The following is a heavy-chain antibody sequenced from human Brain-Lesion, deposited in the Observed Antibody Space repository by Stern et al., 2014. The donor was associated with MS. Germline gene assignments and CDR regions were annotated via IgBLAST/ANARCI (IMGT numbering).Heavy chain of an antibody. CDR1: GGSISSGGYY. CDR3: ARGRVVPGFQYYATDV. J-gene: IGHJ6*02. CDR2: IFNSGST. D-gene: IGHD2-2*01. Sequence: VQLVESGPGLVKPSQTLSLSCTVSGGSISSGGYYWSWIRQPAGKGLEWIGRIFNSGSTSYNPSLKSRGTISIDTSKTQFSLRLNSMTAADTAVYYCARGRVVPGFQYYATDVWGQGTTVIVSS. V-gene: IGHV4-61*02.